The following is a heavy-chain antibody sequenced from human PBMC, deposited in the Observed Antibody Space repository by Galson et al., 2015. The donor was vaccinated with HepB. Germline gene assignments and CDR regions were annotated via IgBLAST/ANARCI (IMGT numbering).Heavy chain of an antibody. D-gene: IGHD3-3*01. V-gene: IGHV3-23*01. J-gene: IGHJ4*02. CDR3: AKAGRSRKSDFWSGYYTV. CDR2: ISGSGGST. Sequence: VRQAPGKGLEWVSAISGSGGSTYYADSVKGRFTISRDNSKNTLYLQMNSLRAEDTAVYYCAKAGRSRKSDFWSGYYTVWGQGTLVTVSS.